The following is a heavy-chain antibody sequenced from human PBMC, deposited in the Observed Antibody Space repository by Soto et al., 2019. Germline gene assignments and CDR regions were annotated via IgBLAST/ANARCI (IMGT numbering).Heavy chain of an antibody. CDR1: GGSISSGGYY. V-gene: IGHV4-31*03. CDR2: IYYSGST. Sequence: SETLSLTCTISGGSISSGGYYWSWIRQHPGKGLEWIGYIYYSGSTYYNPSLKSRVTISVDTSKNQISLKLSSVTAEDTAEYYCATVKDILNWFDPWGQETLVKVSS. D-gene: IGHD2-15*01. J-gene: IGHJ5*02. CDR3: ATVKDILNWFDP.